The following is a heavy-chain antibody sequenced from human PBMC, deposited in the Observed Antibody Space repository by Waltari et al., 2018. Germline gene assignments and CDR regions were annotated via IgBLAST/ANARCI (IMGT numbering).Heavy chain of an antibody. CDR2: ISDSVGNT. D-gene: IGHD6-19*01. J-gene: IGHJ4*02. CDR3: TKRAESNGWTGWIFDY. V-gene: IGHV3-23*01. CDR1: GSTFSSYA. Sequence: EVQLLESGGGLVQPGGSLRLSCAASGSTFSSYAMSWVRQAPGKGLEWVSAISDSVGNTYYADSVKGRFTISRDNSKNTLYLQMNSLRAEDTAVYYCTKRAESNGWTGWIFDYWGQGTLVTVSS.